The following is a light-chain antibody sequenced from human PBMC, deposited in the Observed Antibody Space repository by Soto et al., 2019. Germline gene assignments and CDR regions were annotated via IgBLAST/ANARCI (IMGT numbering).Light chain of an antibody. Sequence: DLQMTQSPSSLSASVGDRVTITCRASQSISSYLNWYQQKPGKVPKLLIYAASSLQSGVPSRFSGSGSGTDFTLTISSLQPEDFATYYCQQSYSTHTFGQGTKLEIK. CDR2: AAS. J-gene: IGKJ2*01. CDR1: QSISSY. V-gene: IGKV1-39*01. CDR3: QQSYSTHT.